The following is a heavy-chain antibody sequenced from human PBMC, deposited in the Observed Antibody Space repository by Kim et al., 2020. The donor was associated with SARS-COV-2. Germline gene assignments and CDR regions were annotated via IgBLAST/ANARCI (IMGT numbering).Heavy chain of an antibody. Sequence: ASVKVSCKASGYTFTSYAMHWVRQAPGQRLEWMGWINAGNGNTKYSQKFQGRVTITRDTSASTAYMELSSLRSEDTAVYYCARAAAFYYDSSGYFPPDYWGQGTLVTVSS. V-gene: IGHV1-3*01. CDR2: INAGNGNT. CDR3: ARAAAFYYDSSGYFPPDY. J-gene: IGHJ4*02. CDR1: GYTFTSYA. D-gene: IGHD3-22*01.